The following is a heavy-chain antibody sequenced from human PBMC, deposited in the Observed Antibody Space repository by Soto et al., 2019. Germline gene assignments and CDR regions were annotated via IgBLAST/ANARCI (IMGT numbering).Heavy chain of an antibody. V-gene: IGHV2-5*02. Sequence: QITLNESGPTVVRPTETLTLTCRFSGFSLTPSGVGVGWIRQSPGKAPEWLALIYWDDDKRYSASLKSRRTITKDNCKNQVVLTVADMEPPETATYYCAHRVLRTVFGLVTTTAIYFDFWGQGTPVAVSS. CDR3: AHRVLRTVFGLVTTTAIYFDF. D-gene: IGHD3-3*01. CDR2: IYWDDDK. J-gene: IGHJ4*02. CDR1: GFSLTPSGVG.